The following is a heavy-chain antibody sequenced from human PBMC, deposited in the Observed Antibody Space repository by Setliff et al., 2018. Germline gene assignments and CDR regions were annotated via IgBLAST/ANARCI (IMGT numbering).Heavy chain of an antibody. J-gene: IGHJ3*01. Sequence: ASVKVSCKASGYTLINYGISWVRQAPGQGLEWMGWISSYNDVTNYAQSFQGRVTMTTDTSKSAAYMDLRGLRSDDTAVYYCAISTLSICSGGSCPNAFDVWGQGTMVTVSS. CDR2: ISSYNDVT. D-gene: IGHD2-15*01. CDR3: AISTLSICSGGSCPNAFDV. V-gene: IGHV1-18*01. CDR1: GYTLINYG.